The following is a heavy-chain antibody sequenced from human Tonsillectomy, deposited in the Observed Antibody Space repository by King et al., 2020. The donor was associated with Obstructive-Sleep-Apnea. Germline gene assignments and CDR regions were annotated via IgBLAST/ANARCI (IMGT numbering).Heavy chain of an antibody. D-gene: IGHD6-19*01. Sequence: VQLVESGGGLVQPGRSLRLSCTASGFTFGDYAMSWFRQAPGKGLEWVGFIRSKAYGGTTEYAASVKGRFTISRDDSKSIAYLQMNSLKTEDTAVYYCTKDIGYSSGWAGNYFDYWGHGTLVTVSS. V-gene: IGHV3-49*03. CDR3: TKDIGYSSGWAGNYFDY. CDR1: GFTFGDYA. J-gene: IGHJ4*01. CDR2: IRSKAYGGTT.